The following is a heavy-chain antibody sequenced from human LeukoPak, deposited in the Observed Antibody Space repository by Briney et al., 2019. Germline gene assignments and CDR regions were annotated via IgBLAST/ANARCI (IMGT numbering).Heavy chain of an antibody. J-gene: IGHJ5*02. V-gene: IGHV1-3*01. D-gene: IGHD3-9*01. CDR1: GYTFISYA. CDR3: ARGDDIRNWFDP. Sequence: ASVKVSCKASGYTFISYAMHWVRQAPGQRLEWMGWINAGNGNTKYSQKFQGRVTITRDTSASTAYMELSSLRSEDTAVYYCARGDDIRNWFDPWGQGTLVTVSS. CDR2: INAGNGNT.